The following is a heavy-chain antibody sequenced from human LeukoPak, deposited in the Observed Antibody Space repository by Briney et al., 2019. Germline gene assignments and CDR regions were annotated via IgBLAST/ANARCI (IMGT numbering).Heavy chain of an antibody. D-gene: IGHD3-10*01. CDR2: IRSKANSYAT. J-gene: IGHJ4*02. V-gene: IGHV3-73*01. CDR3: TRGMDYYGSGSYYSV. Sequence: GGSLRLSCAASGFTFSGSAMHWVRQASGKGLEWVGRIRSKANSYATAYAASVKGRFTISRDDSKNTAYLQINSLKTEDTAVYYCTRGMDYYGSGSYYSVWGQGTLVTVSS. CDR1: GFTFSGSA.